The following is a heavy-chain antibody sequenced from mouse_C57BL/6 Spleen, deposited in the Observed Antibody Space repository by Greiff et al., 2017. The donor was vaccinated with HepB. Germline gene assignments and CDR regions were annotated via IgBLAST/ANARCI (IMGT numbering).Heavy chain of an antibody. V-gene: IGHV5-17*01. J-gene: IGHJ3*01. CDR2: ISSGSSTI. CDR1: GFTFSDYG. D-gene: IGHD2-4*01. Sequence: EVMLVESGGGLVKPGGSLKLSCAASGFTFSDYGMHWVRQAPEKGLEWVAYISSGSSTIYYADTVKGRFTISRDNAKNTLFLQMTSLRSEDTAMYYCAGGALRLFAYWGQGTLVTVSA. CDR3: AGGALRLFAY.